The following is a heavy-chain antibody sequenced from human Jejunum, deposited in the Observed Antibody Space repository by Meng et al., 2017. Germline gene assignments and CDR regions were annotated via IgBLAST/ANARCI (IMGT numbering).Heavy chain of an antibody. CDR2: IKTDGSEE. V-gene: IGHV3-7*01. CDR1: GFTFSNYW. Sequence: GESLKISCATTGFTFSNYWMNWVRQAPGKGLEWVANIKTDGSEEYYVDSVKGRFTISRDNAKNSLYLQMNSLGAEDTAVYYCTRYRDSIDYWGQGTLVTVSS. CDR3: TRYRDSIDY. J-gene: IGHJ4*02. D-gene: IGHD2-15*01.